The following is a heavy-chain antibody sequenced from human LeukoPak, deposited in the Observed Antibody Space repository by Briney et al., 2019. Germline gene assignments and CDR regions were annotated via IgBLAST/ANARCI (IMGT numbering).Heavy chain of an antibody. J-gene: IGHJ3*02. Sequence: GGSLRLSCAASGFTFSSYAMHWVRQAPGRGLEWVAVISYDGSNKYYADSVKGRFTISRDNSKNTLYLQMNSLRAEDTAVYYCVRHMIVVLNDAFDIWGQGTMVTVSS. CDR1: GFTFSSYA. CDR2: ISYDGSNK. CDR3: VRHMIVVLNDAFDI. V-gene: IGHV3-30*14. D-gene: IGHD3-22*01.